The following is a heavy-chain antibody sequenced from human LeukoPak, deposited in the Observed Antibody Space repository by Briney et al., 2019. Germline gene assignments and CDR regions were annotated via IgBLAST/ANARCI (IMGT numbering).Heavy chain of an antibody. CDR2: IKQDGGEK. J-gene: IGHJ3*02. CDR3: ASRQRPYFPHYAFDI. CDR1: GFTFSNYW. Sequence: PGGSLRLSCAASGFTFSNYWMTWVRQAPGKGLEWVANIKQDGGEKYYVDSVKGRFTISRDNAKNSLYLQMNSLRAEDTAVYYCASRQRPYFPHYAFDIWGQGTMVTVSS. V-gene: IGHV3-7*01. D-gene: IGHD6-25*01.